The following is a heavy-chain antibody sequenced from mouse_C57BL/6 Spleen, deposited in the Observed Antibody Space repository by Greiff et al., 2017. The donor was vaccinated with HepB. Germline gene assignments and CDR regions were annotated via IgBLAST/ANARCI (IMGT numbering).Heavy chain of an antibody. V-gene: IGHV2-6-1*01. CDR3: ARHRRDDYDDYAMDY. D-gene: IGHD2-4*01. CDR1: GFSLTSYG. CDR2: IWSDGST. J-gene: IGHJ4*01. Sequence: VKVVESGPGLVAPSQSLSITCTVSGFSLTSYGVHWVRQPPGKGLEWLVVIWSDGSTTYNSALKSRLSISKDNSKSQVFLKMNSLQTDDTAMYYCARHRRDDYDDYAMDYWGQGTSVTVSS.